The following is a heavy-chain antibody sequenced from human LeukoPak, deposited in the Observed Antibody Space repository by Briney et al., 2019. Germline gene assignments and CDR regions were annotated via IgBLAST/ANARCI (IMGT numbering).Heavy chain of an antibody. Sequence: GGTLRLSCAASGFTFSSHGMNWVRQAPGKGLEWVSGISPNGVITYYADSVKGRFTISRDNSKGTVYLQMNSLRPEDTAVYYCTTRVWDIVVVTAIPVYAFDIWGQGTMVTVSS. D-gene: IGHD2-21*02. J-gene: IGHJ3*02. CDR1: GFTFSSHG. CDR2: ISPNGVIT. V-gene: IGHV3-23*01. CDR3: TTRVWDIVVVTAIPVYAFDI.